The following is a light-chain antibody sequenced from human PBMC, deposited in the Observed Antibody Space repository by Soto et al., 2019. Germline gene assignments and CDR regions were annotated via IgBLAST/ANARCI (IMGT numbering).Light chain of an antibody. Sequence: EIVMTQSPATLSVSPGERATLSCRASQIISNDLAWYQQKPGQAPRLIIYGASTRATGVPARFSGSGSGADFTLTISSLQSEDFAVYYCQQYNNWPPLTFGGGTRLEIK. CDR3: QQYNNWPPLT. V-gene: IGKV3-15*01. CDR1: QIISND. J-gene: IGKJ5*01. CDR2: GAS.